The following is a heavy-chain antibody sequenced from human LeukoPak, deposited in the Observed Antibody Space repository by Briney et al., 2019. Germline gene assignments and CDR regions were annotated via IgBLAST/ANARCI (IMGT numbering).Heavy chain of an antibody. V-gene: IGHV3-66*01. J-gene: IGHJ5*02. CDR2: IYSGGST. D-gene: IGHD3-22*01. CDR1: GFTVSSNY. CDR3: ARDSATQFDSSGYWNWFDP. Sequence: GGSLRLSCAASGFTVSSNYMSWVRQAPGKGLEWVSVIYSGGSTYYADSVKGRFTISRDNSKNTLYLQMNSLRAEDTAVYYCARDSATQFDSSGYWNWFDPWGQGTLVTVSS.